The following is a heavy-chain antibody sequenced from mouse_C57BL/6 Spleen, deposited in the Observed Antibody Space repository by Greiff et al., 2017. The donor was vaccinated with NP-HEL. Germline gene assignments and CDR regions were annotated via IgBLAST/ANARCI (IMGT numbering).Heavy chain of an antibody. D-gene: IGHD1-1*01. J-gene: IGHJ4*01. CDR3: ATIITTVDAMDY. V-gene: IGHV1-82*01. Sequence: QVQLQQSGPELVKPGASVKISCKASGYAFSSSWMNWVKQRPGKGLEWIGRIYPGDGDTNYNGKFKGKATLTADKSSSTAYMQLSSLTSEDSAVYFCATIITTVDAMDYWGQGTSVTVAS. CDR2: IYPGDGDT. CDR1: GYAFSSSW.